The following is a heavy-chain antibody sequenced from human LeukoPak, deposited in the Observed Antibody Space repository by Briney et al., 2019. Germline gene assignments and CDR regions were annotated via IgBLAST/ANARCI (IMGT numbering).Heavy chain of an antibody. CDR3: ARHYTAVVTPYYFDY. V-gene: IGHV5-51*01. Sequence: GESLKISCKGSGYSFTSYWIGWVRQMPGKGLEWMGIIYPGDSDTRYSPSFQGQVTISADKSISTAYLQWSSLKASDTAMYYCARHYTAVVTPYYFDYWGQGTLVTVSS. D-gene: IGHD5-18*01. J-gene: IGHJ4*02. CDR2: IYPGDSDT. CDR1: GYSFTSYW.